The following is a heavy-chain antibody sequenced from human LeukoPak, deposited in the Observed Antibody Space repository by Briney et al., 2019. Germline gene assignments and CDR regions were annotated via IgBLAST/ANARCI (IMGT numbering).Heavy chain of an antibody. D-gene: IGHD3-10*01. V-gene: IGHV5-51*01. CDR1: GYRFTSYW. J-gene: IGHJ4*02. Sequence: GESLKISCKGSGYRFTSYWIGWVRQLPGKGLEWMGIIYPGDSDTRYSPSFQGQVTISADKSISTAYLQWSSLKASDTAMYYCARHVYKGSGSHRPIDYWGQGTLVTVSS. CDR3: ARHVYKGSGSHRPIDY. CDR2: IYPGDSDT.